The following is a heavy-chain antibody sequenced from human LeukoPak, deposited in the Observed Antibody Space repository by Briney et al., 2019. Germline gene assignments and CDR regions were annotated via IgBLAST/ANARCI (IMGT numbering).Heavy chain of an antibody. CDR2: ISGSVGST. D-gene: IGHD6-13*01. J-gene: IGHJ3*01. Sequence: GGCLRLSRAASVFTLHEYTKHWVRQAPGKGLEWGSAISGSVGSTYYADTVKGRYTIYRDNSKTTLILQMNSLRSEHTAVYYCAKDNNGAAAGIIPGAFDVWGQGTMVTVSS. CDR1: VFTLHEYT. V-gene: IGHV3-23*01. CDR3: AKDNNGAAAGIIPGAFDV.